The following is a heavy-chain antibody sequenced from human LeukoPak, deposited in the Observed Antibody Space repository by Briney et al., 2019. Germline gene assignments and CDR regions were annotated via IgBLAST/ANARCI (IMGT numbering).Heavy chain of an antibody. J-gene: IGHJ4*02. CDR3: SQDRYYYDSSGYYLV. CDR1: GGSISSYY. CDR2: IYYSGST. V-gene: IGHV4-39*07. Sequence: SETLSLTCTVSGGSISSYYWGWIRQPPGKGLEWIGSIYYSGSTYYNPSLKSRVTISVDTSKNQFSLKLSSVTAADTAVYYCSQDRYYYDSSGYYLVWGQGTLVTVSS. D-gene: IGHD3-22*01.